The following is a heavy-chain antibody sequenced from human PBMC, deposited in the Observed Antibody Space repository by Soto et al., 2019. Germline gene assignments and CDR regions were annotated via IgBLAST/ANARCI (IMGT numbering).Heavy chain of an antibody. D-gene: IGHD4-17*01. J-gene: IGHJ4*02. CDR2: IYYSGST. V-gene: IGHV4-31*03. Sequence: SETLSLTCPVSGGSISSGCYYWSWIRQHPGKGLEWIGYIYYSGSTYYNPSLKSRVTISVDTSKNQFSLKLSSVTAADTAVYYCARVQYGDYDYFDYWGQGTLVTVSS. CDR3: ARVQYGDYDYFDY. CDR1: GGSISSGCYY.